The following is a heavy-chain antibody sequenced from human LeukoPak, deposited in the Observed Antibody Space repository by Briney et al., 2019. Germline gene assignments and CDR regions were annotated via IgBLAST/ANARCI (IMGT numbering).Heavy chain of an antibody. CDR1: GDSITSGNYY. V-gene: IGHV4-61*02. CDR2: IYSSGST. D-gene: IGHD5-12*01. Sequence: PSQTLSLTCTVSGDSITSGNYYWSWIRQPAGKGLEWIGRIYSSGSTNYNPSLKSRVTISVDTSKNQFSLKLSSVTAADTAVYYCARARDSGYDSDAFDIWGQGTMVTVSS. CDR3: ARARDSGYDSDAFDI. J-gene: IGHJ3*02.